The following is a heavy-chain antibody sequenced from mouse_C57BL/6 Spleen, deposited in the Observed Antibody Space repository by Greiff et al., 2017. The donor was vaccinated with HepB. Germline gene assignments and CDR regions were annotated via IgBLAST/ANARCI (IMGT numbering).Heavy chain of an antibody. CDR1: GYTFTSYG. V-gene: IGHV1-81*01. J-gene: IGHJ4*01. CDR3: ARSDGSSSYAMDY. D-gene: IGHD1-1*01. Sequence: VQVVESGAELARPGASVKLSCKASGYTFTSYGISWVKQRTGQGLEWIGEIYPRSGNTYYNEKFKGKATLTADKSSSTAYMELRSLTSEDSAVYFCARSDGSSSYAMDYWGQGTSVTVSS. CDR2: IYPRSGNT.